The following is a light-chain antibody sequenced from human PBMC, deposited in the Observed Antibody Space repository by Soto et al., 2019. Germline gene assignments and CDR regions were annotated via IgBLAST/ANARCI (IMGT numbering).Light chain of an antibody. Sequence: EIVLTQSPGTLSLSPGERATLSCRASQSVSSSYLAWYQQKPGQAPRLLIYGASSRATGIPDRFSGSGSGTYFTLTISRLEPEDFAVYYCQQYGSSPPNTFGQGTKLESK. V-gene: IGKV3-20*01. CDR1: QSVSSSY. CDR2: GAS. CDR3: QQYGSSPPNT. J-gene: IGKJ2*01.